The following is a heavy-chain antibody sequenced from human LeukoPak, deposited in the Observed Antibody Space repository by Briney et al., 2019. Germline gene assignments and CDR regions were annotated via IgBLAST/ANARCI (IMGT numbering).Heavy chain of an antibody. D-gene: IGHD6-6*01. J-gene: IGHJ4*02. CDR1: GFTFSSYG. CDR2: ISYDGSNK. V-gene: IGHV3-30*18. CDR3: AKAGEYSSSGGIDY. Sequence: GGSLRLSCAASGFTFSSYGMHWVRQALGKGLEWVAVISYDGSNKYYADSAKGRFTISRDNSKNTLYLQMNSLRAEDTAVYYCAKAGEYSSSGGIDYWGQGTLVTVSS.